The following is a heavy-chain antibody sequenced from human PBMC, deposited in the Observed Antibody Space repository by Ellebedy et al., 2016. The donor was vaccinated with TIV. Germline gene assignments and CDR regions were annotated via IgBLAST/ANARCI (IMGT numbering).Heavy chain of an antibody. CDR1: GFTSINYG. CDR3: ARIFGANHFDY. J-gene: IGHJ4*02. D-gene: IGHD3-10*01. V-gene: IGHV3-48*01. CDR2: ISGNGSII. Sequence: GESLKISCEGSGFTSINYGMNWARQAPGKGLEWISYISGNGSIIYYADSVKGRFTISRDHAKNSLYLQLNSLRTEDTAVYYCARIFGANHFDYWGQGTLVTVSS.